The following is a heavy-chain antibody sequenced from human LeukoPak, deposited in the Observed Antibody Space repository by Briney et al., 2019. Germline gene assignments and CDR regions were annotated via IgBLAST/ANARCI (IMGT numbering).Heavy chain of an antibody. CDR1: GFTFSDYY. CDR3: ARVERALGIAVAGENWFDP. CDR2: ISSSGSTI. V-gene: IGHV3-11*01. D-gene: IGHD6-19*01. J-gene: IGHJ5*02. Sequence: GGSLRLSCAASGFTFSDYYMSGIRQAPGKGLEWVSYISSSGSTIYYADSVKGRFTISRDNAKNSLYLQMNSLRAEDTAVYYCARVERALGIAVAGENWFDPWGQGTLVTVSS.